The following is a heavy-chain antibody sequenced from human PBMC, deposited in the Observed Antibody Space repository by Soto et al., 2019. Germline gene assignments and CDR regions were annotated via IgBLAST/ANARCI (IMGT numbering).Heavy chain of an antibody. CDR3: AGHWLSYYCGSGPGY. V-gene: IGHV4-39*01. D-gene: IGHD3-10*01. CDR1: GGSISSSSYY. Sequence: SETLSLTCTVSGGSISSSSYYWGWIRQPPGKGLEWIGSIYYSGSTYYNPSLKSRVTISVDTSKNQFSLKLSSVTATDTAVYYCAGHWLSYYCGSGPGYWGQGTLVTVSS. J-gene: IGHJ4*02. CDR2: IYYSGST.